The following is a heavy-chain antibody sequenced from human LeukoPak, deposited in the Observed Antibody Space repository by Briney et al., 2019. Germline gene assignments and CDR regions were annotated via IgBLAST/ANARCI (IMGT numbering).Heavy chain of an antibody. J-gene: IGHJ4*02. D-gene: IGHD6-13*01. Sequence: GAAGKVSCTAAGGTFTSYAISWVRQAPGQGLEWMGTIIPILAIANYAQKFQARVTITAHKSTSTAYMELSSLRSEDTAVYYCARKHSSSWYYWGQGTLVTVSS. CDR3: ARKHSSSWYY. V-gene: IGHV1-69*04. CDR2: IIPILAIA. CDR1: GGTFTSYA.